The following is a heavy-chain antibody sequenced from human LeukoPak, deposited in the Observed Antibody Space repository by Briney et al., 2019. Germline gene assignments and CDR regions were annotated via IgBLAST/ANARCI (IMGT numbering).Heavy chain of an antibody. CDR3: ARDHVAVNYYYGMDV. CDR1: GFTFSSYG. Sequence: PGGSLRLSCAASGFTFSSYGMHWVRQAPGQGLEWVAVIWYDGSNKYYADSVKGRFTISRDNSKNTLYLQMNSLRAEDTAVYYCARDHVAVNYYYGMDVWGQGTTVTVSS. D-gene: IGHD6-19*01. J-gene: IGHJ6*02. CDR2: IWYDGSNK. V-gene: IGHV3-33*01.